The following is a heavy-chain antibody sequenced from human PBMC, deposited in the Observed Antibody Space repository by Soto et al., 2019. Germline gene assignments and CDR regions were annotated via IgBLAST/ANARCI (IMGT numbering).Heavy chain of an antibody. CDR3: ARGGQLTPFDY. J-gene: IGHJ4*02. Sequence: GGSLRLSCAASGFTFSSYGMHWVRQAPGKGLEWVAVISYDGSNKYYADSVKGRFTISRDNSKNTLYLQMNSLRAEDMAVYYCARGGQLTPFDYWGQGTLVTVSS. CDR2: ISYDGSNK. D-gene: IGHD6-13*01. V-gene: IGHV3-30*03. CDR1: GFTFSSYG.